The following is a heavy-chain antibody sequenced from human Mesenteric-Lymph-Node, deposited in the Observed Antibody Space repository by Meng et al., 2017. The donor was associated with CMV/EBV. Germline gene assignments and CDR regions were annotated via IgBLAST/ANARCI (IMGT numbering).Heavy chain of an antibody. CDR3: ATEGGYCSSTSCYKYFQH. V-gene: IGHV3-74*01. J-gene: IGHJ1*01. CDR2: IKSDGSST. CDR1: GFPFGSDV. Sequence: GGSLRLSCAASGFPFGSDVMHWVRQGPGKGLVWVSRIKSDGSSTIYADSVKGRFTISRDNAKNTLYLQMNNLRAEDTAVYYCATEGGYCSSTSCYKYFQHWGQGTLVTVSS. D-gene: IGHD2-2*02.